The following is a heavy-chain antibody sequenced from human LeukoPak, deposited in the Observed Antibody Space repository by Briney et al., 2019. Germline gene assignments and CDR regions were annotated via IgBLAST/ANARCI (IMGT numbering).Heavy chain of an antibody. CDR3: ARDSLWGFDY. Sequence: GGSLRLSCAASGFTFSSYWMHWVRQDPGKGLLWASRINSDGSSTSYADSVKGRFTISRDNAKNTLYLQMNSLRAEDTAVYYCARDSLWGFDYWGQGTLVTVSS. D-gene: IGHD3-10*01. V-gene: IGHV3-74*01. CDR2: INSDGSST. J-gene: IGHJ4*02. CDR1: GFTFSSYW.